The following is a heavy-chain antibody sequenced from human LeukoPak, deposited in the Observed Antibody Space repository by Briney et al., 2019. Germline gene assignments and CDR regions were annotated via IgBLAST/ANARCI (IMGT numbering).Heavy chain of an antibody. CDR1: GFTFSDYG. CDR3: ARDSPYGSGSHFHY. V-gene: IGHV3-30*02. J-gene: IGHJ4*02. Sequence: GGSLRLSCAASGFTFSDYGMHWVRQAPGKGLEWVAFIRYDGSNKYYADSVKGRFIISRDNSKNTLYLQMNSLRAEDTAVYYCARDSPYGSGSHFHYWGQGTLVTASS. D-gene: IGHD3-10*01. CDR2: IRYDGSNK.